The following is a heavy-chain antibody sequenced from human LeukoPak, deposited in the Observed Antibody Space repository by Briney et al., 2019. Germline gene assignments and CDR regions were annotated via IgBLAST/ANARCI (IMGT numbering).Heavy chain of an antibody. J-gene: IGHJ4*02. D-gene: IGHD6-13*01. CDR1: GFTFDDYG. CDR3: ARDAPGLGIAAAGIFDY. Sequence: PGGSLRLSCAASGFTFDDYGMSWVRQAPGKGLEWVSGINWNGGSTGYADSVKGRFTISRDNAKNSLYLQMNSLRAEDTALYYCARDAPGLGIAAAGIFDYWGQGTLVTVSS. V-gene: IGHV3-20*04. CDR2: INWNGGST.